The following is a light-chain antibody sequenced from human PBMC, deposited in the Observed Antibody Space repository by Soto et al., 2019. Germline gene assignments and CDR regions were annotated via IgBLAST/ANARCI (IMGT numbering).Light chain of an antibody. V-gene: IGKV1-5*01. CDR2: DAS. CDR3: QQCGDSWS. J-gene: IGKJ1*01. Sequence: DIRMTQSPSTLSASVGDRVTITCRASQNIGTWLAWYQQKPGKAPDLLIYDASTLESGVPSRFSGSGSGTEFTLTISRLQPGDLATYYCQQCGDSWSFGQGAKVEIK. CDR1: QNIGTW.